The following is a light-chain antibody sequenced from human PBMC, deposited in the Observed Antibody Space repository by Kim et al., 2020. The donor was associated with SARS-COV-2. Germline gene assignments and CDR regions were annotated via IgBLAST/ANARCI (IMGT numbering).Light chain of an antibody. J-gene: IGKJ2*01. CDR1: QSVSSSF. V-gene: IGKV3D-20*01. CDR2: EAS. Sequence: LSPGERATLPCVTSQSVSSSFLSWYQQKPGLAPRLLIHEASTMATGIPDRFSGSGSGTAYTLTISRVEPEDIAVYYCQQYVFSPRTFGQGTKLEIK. CDR3: QQYVFSPRT.